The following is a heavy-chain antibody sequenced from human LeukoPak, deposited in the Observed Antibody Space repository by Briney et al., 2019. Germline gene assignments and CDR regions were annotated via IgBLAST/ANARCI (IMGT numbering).Heavy chain of an antibody. CDR3: ARVVEDIVVVPAAIGAFDI. V-gene: IGHV7-4-1*02. D-gene: IGHD2-2*01. CDR1: GYTFTSYA. CDR2: INTNTGNP. Sequence: GASVKVSCMASGYTFTSYAMNWVRQAPGQGLEWMGWINTNTGNPTYAQGFTGRFVFSLDTSFSTAYLQISSLKAEDTAVYYCARVVEDIVVVPAAIGAFDIWGQGTMVTVSS. J-gene: IGHJ3*02.